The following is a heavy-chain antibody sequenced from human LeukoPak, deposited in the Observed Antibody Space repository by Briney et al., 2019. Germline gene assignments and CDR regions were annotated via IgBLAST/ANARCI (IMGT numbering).Heavy chain of an antibody. Sequence: PSETLSLTCAVYGGSFSSYYWSWIRQPPGKGLEWIGYIYYSGSTNYNPSLKSRVTISVDTSKNQISLKLSSVTAADTAVYYCATSGDYYNSRPFDYWGQGTLVTVSS. CDR3: ATSGDYYNSRPFDY. J-gene: IGHJ4*02. CDR2: IYYSGST. V-gene: IGHV4-59*01. D-gene: IGHD3-22*01. CDR1: GGSFSSYY.